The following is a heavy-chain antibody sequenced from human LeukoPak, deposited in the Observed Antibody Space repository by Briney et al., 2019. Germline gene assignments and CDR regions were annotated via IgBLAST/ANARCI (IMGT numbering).Heavy chain of an antibody. J-gene: IGHJ4*02. CDR2: IYSGGST. D-gene: IGHD4-17*01. CDR3: ARAVYGDNNY. Sequence: PGGSLRLSCAASGFTVSSNYMSWVRQAPGKGLEWVSVIYSGGSTYYADSVKGRFTISRDNSKDTLYLQMNSLRAEDTAVYYCARAVYGDNNYWGQGTLVTVSS. CDR1: GFTVSSNY. V-gene: IGHV3-66*01.